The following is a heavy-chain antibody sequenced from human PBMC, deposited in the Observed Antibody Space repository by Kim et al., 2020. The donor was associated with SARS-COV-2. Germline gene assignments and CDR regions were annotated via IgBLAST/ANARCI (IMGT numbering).Heavy chain of an antibody. D-gene: IGHD5-12*01. Sequence: SETLSLTCTVSGGSISSYYWSWIRQPPGKGLEWIGYIYYSGSTNYNPSLKSRVTISVDTSKNQFSLKLSSVTAADTAVYYCARDSGYDFGHLYYYYYGMDVWGQGTTVTVSS. V-gene: IGHV4-59*13. CDR1: GGSISSYY. J-gene: IGHJ6*02. CDR2: IYYSGST. CDR3: ARDSGYDFGHLYYYYYGMDV.